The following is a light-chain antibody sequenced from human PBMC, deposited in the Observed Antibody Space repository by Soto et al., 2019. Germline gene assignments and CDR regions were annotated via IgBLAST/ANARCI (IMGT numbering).Light chain of an antibody. V-gene: IGKV3-20*01. J-gene: IGKJ1*01. CDR1: QSVSNDF. CDR3: QQYGSSPPRT. CDR2: GAS. Sequence: EIISTQSPDTLSLSPGERATLSCRATQSVSNDFLAWYQQKPGQAPRLLIYGASTRATDVPDRFSGSGSGADFTLSISRLEPEDFAVYYCQQYGSSPPRTFGQGTKVDIK.